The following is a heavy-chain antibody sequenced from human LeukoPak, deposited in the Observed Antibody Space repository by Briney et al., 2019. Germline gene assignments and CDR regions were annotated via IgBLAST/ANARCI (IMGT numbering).Heavy chain of an antibody. CDR3: AGRTVYSNYRHYAFDI. Sequence: GGSLRLSCAASGFTFSSYAMSWVRQAPGKGLEWVSAISGSGGSTYYADSVKGRFTISRDNSKNTLYLQMNSLRAEDTAVYYCAGRTVYSNYRHYAFDIWGQGTMVTVSS. CDR2: ISGSGGST. J-gene: IGHJ3*02. V-gene: IGHV3-23*01. D-gene: IGHD4-11*01. CDR1: GFTFSSYA.